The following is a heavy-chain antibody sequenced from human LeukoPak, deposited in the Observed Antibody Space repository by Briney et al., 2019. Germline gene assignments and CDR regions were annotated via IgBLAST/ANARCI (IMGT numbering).Heavy chain of an antibody. CDR2: ISAYNGNT. V-gene: IGHV1-18*04. J-gene: IGHJ4*02. CDR1: GYTFTSYG. Sequence: GASVKVSCKASGYTFTSYGISWVRQAPGQGLEWMGWISAYNGNTNYAQKLQGRVTMTTDTSTSTAYMELRSLRSDDTAVYYCARAVGGPYSDYVPPFDYWGQGTLVTVSS. CDR3: ARAVGGPYSDYVPPFDY. D-gene: IGHD4-11*01.